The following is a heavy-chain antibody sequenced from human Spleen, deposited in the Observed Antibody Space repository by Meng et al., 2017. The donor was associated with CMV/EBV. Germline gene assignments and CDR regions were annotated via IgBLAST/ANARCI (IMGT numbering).Heavy chain of an antibody. CDR2: ISAYNGNT. J-gene: IGHJ3*02. V-gene: IGHV1-18*01. CDR3: AREGYQLLNGGSAFDI. CDR1: GYTFSTYG. D-gene: IGHD2-2*01. Sequence: ASVKVSCKASGYTFSTYGIIWVRQAPGQGLEWMGWISAYNGNTVYAQKLQGRVTMTTDTPTSTAYMELRSLRSDDTAVYYCAREGYQLLNGGSAFDIWGQGTTVTVSS.